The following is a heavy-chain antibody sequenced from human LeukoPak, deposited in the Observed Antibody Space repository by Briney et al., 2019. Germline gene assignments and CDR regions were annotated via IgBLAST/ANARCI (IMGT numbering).Heavy chain of an antibody. V-gene: IGHV4-39*01. CDR2: IYYSGST. CDR3: ARNHTHEGYGYYFDY. D-gene: IGHD5-18*01. CDR1: GDSISSSISY. J-gene: IGHJ4*02. Sequence: SETLSLTCTVSGDSISSSISYWGWIRQPPGKGLEWIGSIYYSGSTHYNPSLKSRVIISVDTSKNQFSLRLSSVTAAGTAVYYCARNHTHEGYGYYFDYWGQGTLITVSS.